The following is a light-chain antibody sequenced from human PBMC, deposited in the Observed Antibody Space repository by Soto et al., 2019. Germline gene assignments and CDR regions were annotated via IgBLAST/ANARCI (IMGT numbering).Light chain of an antibody. CDR2: EVN. V-gene: IGLV2-8*01. J-gene: IGLJ2*01. Sequence: QSVLTQPPSASGSPGQSVTISCTGTSSDVGDYNYVSWYQQHPGKAPKLMIYEVNKRPSRVPDRCSGSKSGNTASLTVSGLQAEDEADYYCSSYAGYSNLVFGGGTKLTVL. CDR1: SSDVGDYNY. CDR3: SSYAGYSNLV.